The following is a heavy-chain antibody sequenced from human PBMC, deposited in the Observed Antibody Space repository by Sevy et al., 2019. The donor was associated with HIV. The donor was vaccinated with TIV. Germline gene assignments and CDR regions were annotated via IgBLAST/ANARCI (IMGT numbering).Heavy chain of an antibody. Sequence: GGSLRLSCATSGFPFNIYSMTWVRQPPGKGLEWVSTFSFGCGEINYADSVKGRFTISRDNSKNTLYLQMSSLRAEDTAIYYCAREGCTKPHDYWGQRTLVTVSS. J-gene: IGHJ4*02. D-gene: IGHD2-8*01. CDR2: FSFGCGEI. CDR1: GFPFNIYS. V-gene: IGHV3-23*01. CDR3: AREGCTKPHDY.